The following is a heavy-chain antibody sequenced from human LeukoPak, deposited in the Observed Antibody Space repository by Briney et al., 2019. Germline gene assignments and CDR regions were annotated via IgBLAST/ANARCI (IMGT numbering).Heavy chain of an antibody. CDR2: INHSGST. CDR3: ARDRPERTYDYVWRIDY. D-gene: IGHD3-16*01. CDR1: GGSFSGYY. V-gene: IGHV4-34*01. J-gene: IGHJ4*02. Sequence: PSETLSLTCAVYGGSFSGYYWSWIRQPPGKGLEWIGEINHSGSTNYNPSLKSRVTISVDTSKNQFSLKLSSVTAADTAVYYCARDRPERTYDYVWRIDYWGQGTLVTVSS.